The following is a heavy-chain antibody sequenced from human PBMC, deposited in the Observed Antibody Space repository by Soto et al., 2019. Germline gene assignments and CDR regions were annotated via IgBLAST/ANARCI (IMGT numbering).Heavy chain of an antibody. CDR1: SGSISSGGYY. CDR2: IYYSGST. CDR3: ARDGGYCSGGSCYAHDAFDI. D-gene: IGHD2-15*01. J-gene: IGHJ3*02. V-gene: IGHV4-31*03. Sequence: QVQLQESGPGLVKPSQTLSLTCTVSSGSISSGGYYWSWIRQHPGKGLEWIGYIYYSGSTYYNPSLKSRVTISVDTSKNQFSLKLSSVTAADTAVYYCARDGGYCSGGSCYAHDAFDIWGQGTMVTVSS.